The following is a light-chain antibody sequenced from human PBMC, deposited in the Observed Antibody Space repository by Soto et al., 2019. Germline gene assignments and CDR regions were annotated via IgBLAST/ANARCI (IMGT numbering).Light chain of an antibody. Sequence: EIVLTQSPATLSLSPGERATLSSRASQSVSSYLAWYQQKPGQAPSLLIYDASNRATGIPARYSRSGSGTDFTLTASSLEPEDFAGYYCQRRSNWLYTFVQGTKLEIK. J-gene: IGKJ2*01. CDR3: QRRSNWLYT. V-gene: IGKV3-11*01. CDR2: DAS. CDR1: QSVSSY.